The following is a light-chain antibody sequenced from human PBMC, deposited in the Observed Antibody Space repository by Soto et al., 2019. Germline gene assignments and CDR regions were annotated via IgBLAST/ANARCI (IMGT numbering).Light chain of an antibody. CDR2: GAS. CDR1: QSVTNN. CDR3: QQYNSWPLT. Sequence: EVVLSQSPGTLSLSPGERATLSCRASQSVTNNYLAWYQQRPGLAPRLLIYGASTRTAGIPDRFTGSGSGTEFTLTISSLQSEDFAVYYCQQYNSWPLTFGGGTKVDIK. J-gene: IGKJ4*01. V-gene: IGKV3D-15*01.